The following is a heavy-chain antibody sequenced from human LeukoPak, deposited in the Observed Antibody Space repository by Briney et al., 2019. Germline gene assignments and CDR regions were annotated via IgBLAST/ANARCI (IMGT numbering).Heavy chain of an antibody. V-gene: IGHV3-23*01. J-gene: IGHJ4*02. CDR1: GFTFSNYG. CDR2: ISRDGGTT. D-gene: IGHD1-26*01. Sequence: GGSLRLSCAASGFTFSNYGMHWVRQAPGKGLEWVSTISRDGGTTYYPDSVKGRFTISRDNSKNTLYLQMNSLRAEDTAVYYCAKARGLGIVGAHFDYWGQGTLVTVSS. CDR3: AKARGLGIVGAHFDY.